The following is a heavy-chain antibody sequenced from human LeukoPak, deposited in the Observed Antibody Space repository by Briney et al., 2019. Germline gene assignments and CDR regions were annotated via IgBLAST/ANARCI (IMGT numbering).Heavy chain of an antibody. J-gene: IGHJ6*03. CDR3: ARVRLWFYYYYMDV. CDR2: IYTSGST. D-gene: IGHD5-18*01. CDR1: GGSISSYY. V-gene: IGHV4-4*07. Sequence: SETLSLTCTVSGGSISSYYWSWIRQPAGKGLEWIGRIYTSGSTNYNPSLKSRVTMSVDTSKNQFSLKLSSVTAADTAVYYCARVRLWFYYYYMDVWGKGTTVTVSS.